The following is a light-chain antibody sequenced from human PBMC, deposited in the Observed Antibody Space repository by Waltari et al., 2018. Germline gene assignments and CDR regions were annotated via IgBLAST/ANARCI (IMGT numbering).Light chain of an antibody. Sequence: EIVLTQSPGTLSLSPGERATLSCRASQSVSSSYLAGYQQKPGQAPRLLTYGASSRAPGIPDRFSGSGSGTDFTLTISRLEPEDFAVYYCQQYGSSAFTFGPGTKVDIK. CDR3: QQYGSSAFT. J-gene: IGKJ3*01. CDR1: QSVSSSY. CDR2: GAS. V-gene: IGKV3-20*01.